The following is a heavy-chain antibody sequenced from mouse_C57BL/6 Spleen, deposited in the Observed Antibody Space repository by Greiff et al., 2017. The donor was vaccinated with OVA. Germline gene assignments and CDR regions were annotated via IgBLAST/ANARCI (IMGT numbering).Heavy chain of an antibody. CDR3: EVYDYGWFAY. CDR1: GYTFTSYW. CDR2: INPSNGGT. J-gene: IGHJ3*01. D-gene: IGHD2-4*01. Sequence: VQLQQPGAELVKPGASVKLSCKASGYTFTSYWMHWVKQRPGQGLEWIGNINPSNGGTKYHEKFKSKATLTVDKSYSTAYMQLSSVTSEDSAVYYCEVYDYGWFAYWGQGTLVTVSA. V-gene: IGHV1-53*01.